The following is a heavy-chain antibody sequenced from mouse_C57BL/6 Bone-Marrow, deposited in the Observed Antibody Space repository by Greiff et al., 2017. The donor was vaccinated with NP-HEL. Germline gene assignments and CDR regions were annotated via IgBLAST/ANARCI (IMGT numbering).Heavy chain of an antibody. Sequence: VQLQQSGAELVRPGASVKLSCKASGYTFTDYYINWVKQRPGQGLEWIARIYPGSGNTYYNEKFKGKATLTAEKSSGTAYMQLSSLTSEDSAVYFCARGHYDYEWFAYWGQGTLVTVSA. CDR3: ARGHYDYEWFAY. D-gene: IGHD2-4*01. CDR1: GYTFTDYY. CDR2: IYPGSGNT. J-gene: IGHJ3*01. V-gene: IGHV1-76*01.